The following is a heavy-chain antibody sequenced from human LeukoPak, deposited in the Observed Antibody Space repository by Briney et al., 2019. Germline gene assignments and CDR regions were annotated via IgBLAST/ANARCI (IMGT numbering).Heavy chain of an antibody. CDR1: GGSISSYY. CDR2: IYYSGST. Sequence: SETLSLTCTVSGGSISSYYWSWIRQPPGKGLEWIGYIYYSGSTNYNPSLKSRVTISVDTSKNQFSLKLSSVTAADTAVYYCAKTYGREDTAMVRDYYYYYMDVWGKGTTVTVSS. D-gene: IGHD5-18*01. CDR3: AKTYGREDTAMVRDYYYYYMDV. V-gene: IGHV4-59*01. J-gene: IGHJ6*03.